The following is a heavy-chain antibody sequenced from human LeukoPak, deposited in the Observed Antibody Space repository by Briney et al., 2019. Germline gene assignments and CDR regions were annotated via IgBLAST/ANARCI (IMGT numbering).Heavy chain of an antibody. D-gene: IGHD6-13*01. CDR1: GGSFSGYY. J-gene: IGHJ4*02. V-gene: IGHV4-34*01. Sequence: SETLSLTCAVYGGSFSGYYWSWIRQPPGKGLEWIGSIYYSGSTYYNPSLKSRVTISVDTSKNQFSLKLSSVTAADTAVYYCAREAAAGTDYWGQGTLVTVSS. CDR3: AREAAAGTDY. CDR2: IYYSGST.